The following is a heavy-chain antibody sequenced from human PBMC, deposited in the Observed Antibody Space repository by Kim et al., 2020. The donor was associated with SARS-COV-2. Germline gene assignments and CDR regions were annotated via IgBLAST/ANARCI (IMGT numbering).Heavy chain of an antibody. Sequence: SETLSLTCAVSGGSISSGGYSWSWIRQPPGKGLEWIGYIYYSASTYYNPSLKSRVTISVDRSKNQFSLKLSSVTAADTAVYYCARGYGSGSPYGMDVWGQGTTVTVSS. D-gene: IGHD3-10*01. CDR1: GGSISSGGYS. V-gene: IGHV4-30-2*01. J-gene: IGHJ6*02. CDR2: IYYSAST. CDR3: ARGYGSGSPYGMDV.